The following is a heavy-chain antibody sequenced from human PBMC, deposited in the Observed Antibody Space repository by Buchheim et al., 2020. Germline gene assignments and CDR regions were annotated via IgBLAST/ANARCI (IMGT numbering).Heavy chain of an antibody. J-gene: IGHJ5*01. CDR2: ISYTGST. Sequence: QVHLQESGPGLLRPSETLSLTCTVSSGSISSYYWSWIRQTPGKGLESIGYISYTGSTNYNPSLKSRISLSIDTSKNQFSLRLTSVTAADTAVYYCASGSYDSWSGYYKLWFDSWGQGTL. CDR3: ASGSYDSWSGYYKLWFDS. CDR1: SGSISSYY. D-gene: IGHD3-3*01. V-gene: IGHV4-59*01.